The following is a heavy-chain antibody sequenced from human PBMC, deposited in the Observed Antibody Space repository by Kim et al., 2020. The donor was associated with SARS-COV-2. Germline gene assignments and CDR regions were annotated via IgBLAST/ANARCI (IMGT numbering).Heavy chain of an antibody. J-gene: IGHJ6*03. CDR2: IYYSGST. V-gene: IGHV4-59*08. Sequence: SETLSLTCTVSGGSISSYYWSWIRQPPGKGLEWIGYIYYSGSTNYNPSLKSRVTISVDTSKNQFSLKLSSVTAADTAVYYCARHYYDFWTGYMDVWGKGTTVTVSS. D-gene: IGHD3-3*01. CDR1: GGSISSYY. CDR3: ARHYYDFWTGYMDV.